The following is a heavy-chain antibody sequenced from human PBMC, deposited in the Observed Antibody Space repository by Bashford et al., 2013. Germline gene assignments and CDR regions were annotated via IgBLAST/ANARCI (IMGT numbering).Heavy chain of an antibody. Sequence: GSLRLSCAASGFTFSSYWMHWVRQDPRKGLVWVARINYDGSITSYVDSVKGRFTISRDNAKNTLYLQMNSLRAEDTAVFYCVRAGPTASYWGQGTLVTGLL. V-gene: IGHV3-74*01. CDR2: INYDGSIT. D-gene: IGHD2-8*02. CDR1: GFTFSSYW. J-gene: IGHJ4*02. CDR3: VRAGPTASY.